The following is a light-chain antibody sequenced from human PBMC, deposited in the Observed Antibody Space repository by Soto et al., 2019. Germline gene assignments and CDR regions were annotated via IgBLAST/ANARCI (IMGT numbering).Light chain of an antibody. J-gene: IGLJ1*01. CDR3: SLDAGPNTYV. CDR1: DVGTYGV. V-gene: IGLV2-23*01. Sequence: QSVLTQPASVSGSLGQSITISCSDVGTYGVVSWYQQHPGKVPKLMIYDGTQRPSAVSDRFSGSKSANTASLTISGLQAEDEADYYCSLDAGPNTYVFGTGTKVTVL. CDR2: DGT.